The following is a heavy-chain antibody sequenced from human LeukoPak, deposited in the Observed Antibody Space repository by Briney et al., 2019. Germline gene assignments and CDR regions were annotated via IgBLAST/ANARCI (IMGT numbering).Heavy chain of an antibody. CDR1: GFTFSSYD. CDR2: IGTAGDT. D-gene: IGHD5-12*01. CDR3: ARAPKGGYTTQRRGWRSYYYYGMDV. V-gene: IGHV3-13*01. J-gene: IGHJ6*02. Sequence: GGSLRLSCAASGFTFSSYDMHWVRQATGKGLEWVSAIGTAGDTYYPGSVTGRFTISRENPKNSLYLQMNNLSAGDTAVYYCARAPKGGYTTQRRGWRSYYYYGMDVWGQETTLTV.